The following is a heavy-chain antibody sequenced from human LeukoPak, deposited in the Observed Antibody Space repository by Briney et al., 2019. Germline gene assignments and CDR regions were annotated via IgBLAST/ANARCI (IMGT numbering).Heavy chain of an antibody. CDR1: GFTLSTYA. Sequence: GGSPRLSCAASGFTLSTYAMTWVRQAPGKGLEWVSVISGSGDTKYYADSVKGRFTISRDSSKNTLYLQMNSLRAEDTAVYYCAKLRSGWVVAASDYWGQGTLVTVSS. J-gene: IGHJ4*02. V-gene: IGHV3-23*01. CDR2: ISGSGDTK. CDR3: AKLRSGWVVAASDY. D-gene: IGHD2-15*01.